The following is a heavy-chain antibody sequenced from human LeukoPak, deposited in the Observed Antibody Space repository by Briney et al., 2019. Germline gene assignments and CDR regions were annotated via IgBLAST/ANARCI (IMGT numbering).Heavy chain of an antibody. J-gene: IGHJ4*02. V-gene: IGHV3-23*01. Sequence: GGSLRLSCEASGFTFRNFAMSWVRQAPGRGLEWVSAISNNGGRTDYADSVKGRFTISRDNSKSTLYLHMDSLRAEDTAVYYCARDEDTSALSEYWGQGTLVTVSS. D-gene: IGHD2/OR15-2a*01. CDR1: GFTFRNFA. CDR3: ARDEDTSALSEY. CDR2: ISNNGGRT.